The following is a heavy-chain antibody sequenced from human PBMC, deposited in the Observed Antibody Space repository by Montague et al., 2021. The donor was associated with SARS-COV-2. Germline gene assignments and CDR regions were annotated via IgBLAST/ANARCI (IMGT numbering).Heavy chain of an antibody. CDR2: IYYSGST. V-gene: IGHV4-39*07. CDR1: GGSISSSSYY. D-gene: IGHD6-13*01. CDR3: ARVGRQQLVRLSGMDV. J-gene: IGHJ6*02. Sequence: SETLSLTCTVSGGSISSSSYYWGWIRQPPGKGLEWIGSIYYSGSTYYNPSLKSRVTIPVDTSKNQFSLKLSSVTAADTAVYYCARVGRQQLVRLSGMDVWGQGTTVTVSS.